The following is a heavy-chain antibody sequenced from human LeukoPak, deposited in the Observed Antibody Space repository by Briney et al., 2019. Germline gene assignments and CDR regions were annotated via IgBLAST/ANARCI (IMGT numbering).Heavy chain of an antibody. J-gene: IGHJ4*02. V-gene: IGHV3-7*01. CDR3: VREEGY. CDR1: GFTFSTYW. CDR2: IRQDGSHK. Sequence: PGGSLRLSCAASGFTFSTYWMYWVRQAPGKGLEWVANIRQDGSHKYYVDSVKGRFTISRDNAKNSLYLQMNSLRVEDTAVYYCVREEGYWGQGTLVTVSS.